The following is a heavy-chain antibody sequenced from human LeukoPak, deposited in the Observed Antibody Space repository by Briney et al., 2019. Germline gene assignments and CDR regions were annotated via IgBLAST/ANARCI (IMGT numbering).Heavy chain of an antibody. Sequence: SEPLSLTCSVSGGSISSGGYYWSWLRQHPGKGLEWVGDIYYSGSTYYNASLKSRVNISVDTSKKQFSLKLSSVTAADTAVYYCARGSYHFFDYWGQGTLVSVSS. CDR1: GGSISSGGYY. J-gene: IGHJ4*02. V-gene: IGHV4-31*03. D-gene: IGHD1-26*01. CDR2: IYYSGST. CDR3: ARGSYHFFDY.